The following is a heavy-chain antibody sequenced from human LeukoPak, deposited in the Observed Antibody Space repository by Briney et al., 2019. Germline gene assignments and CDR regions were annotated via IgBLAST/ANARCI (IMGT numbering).Heavy chain of an antibody. CDR2: ISWNSGSI. J-gene: IGHJ4*02. CDR1: GFTFDDYA. V-gene: IGHV3-9*01. Sequence: PGRSLGLSCAASGFTFDDYAMHWVRQAPGKGLEWVSGISWNSGSIGYADSVKGRFTISRDNAKNSLYLQMNSLRAEDTALYYCAKGEAFNYWGQGTQVTVSS. CDR3: AKGEAFNY.